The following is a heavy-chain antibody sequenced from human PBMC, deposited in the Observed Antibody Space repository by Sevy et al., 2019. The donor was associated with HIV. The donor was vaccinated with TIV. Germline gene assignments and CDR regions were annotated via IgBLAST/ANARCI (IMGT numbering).Heavy chain of an antibody. CDR2: INPNSGGT. CDR3: ATCIAAAGIYWFDP. CDR1: GYTFTGYY. V-gene: IGHV1-2*02. D-gene: IGHD6-13*01. J-gene: IGHJ5*02. Sequence: ASVKVSCKASGYTFTGYYMHWVRQAPGQGLEWMGWINPNSGGTNDAQKFQGRVTMTRDTSISPAYMELSRLRSDETAVYYFATCIAAAGIYWFDPWGQGTLVTVSS.